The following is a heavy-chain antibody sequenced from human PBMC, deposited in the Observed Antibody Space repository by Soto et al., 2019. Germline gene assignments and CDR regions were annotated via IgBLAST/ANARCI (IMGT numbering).Heavy chain of an antibody. CDR2: IYHSGST. CDR1: GGSISSGGYS. J-gene: IGHJ4*02. D-gene: IGHD6-19*01. V-gene: IGHV4-30-2*01. Sequence: SETLSLTCAVSGGSISSGGYSWTWIRQPPGKGLEWIGYIYHSGSTYYNPSLKSRVTISVDTSKNQFSLKLSSVTAADTAVYYCARQSSGWNFDYWGQGTLVTVSS. CDR3: ARQSSGWNFDY.